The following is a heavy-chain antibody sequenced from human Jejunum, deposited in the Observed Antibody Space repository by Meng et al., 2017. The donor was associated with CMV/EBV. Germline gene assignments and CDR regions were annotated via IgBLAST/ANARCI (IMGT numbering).Heavy chain of an antibody. CDR3: ARGGIFRGIDY. Sequence: RVSGPSRVKPSQPLSLPCTFSGDSISSGDYSWNWIRQSPGKGLEWIGYIYYNGNAYYNPSLQSRVSISVDTPKNEFSLNLNSVTAADTALYFCARGGIFRGIDYWGQGTLVTVSS. J-gene: IGHJ4*02. CDR2: IYYNGNA. D-gene: IGHD3-10*01. CDR1: GDSISSGDYS. V-gene: IGHV4-30-4*08.